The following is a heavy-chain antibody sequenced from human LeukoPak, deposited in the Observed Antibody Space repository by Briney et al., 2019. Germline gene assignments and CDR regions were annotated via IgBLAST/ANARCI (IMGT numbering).Heavy chain of an antibody. D-gene: IGHD3-10*01. CDR1: GYTFTSYG. CDR3: ARDADYGSGTPNTYYYYYYSMDV. Sequence: ASVKVSCKASGYTFTSYGISWVRQAPGQGLEWMGWISAYSGNTNYAQKLQGRVTMTTDTSTSTAYMELRSLRSDDTAVYYCARDADYGSGTPNTYYYYYYSMDVWGQGTTVTVSS. J-gene: IGHJ6*02. CDR2: ISAYSGNT. V-gene: IGHV1-18*01.